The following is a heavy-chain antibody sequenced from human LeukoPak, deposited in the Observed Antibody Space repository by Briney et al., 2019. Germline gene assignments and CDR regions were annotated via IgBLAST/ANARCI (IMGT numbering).Heavy chain of an antibody. CDR3: ARYGFSSSWQGGWHAFDI. CDR2: INPTVGDT. V-gene: IGHV1-46*01. D-gene: IGHD6-13*01. J-gene: IGHJ3*02. CDR1: GYTLTSYY. Sequence: GASVKVSCKASGYTLTSYYMHWVRQAPGQGLEWMGIINPTVGDTIYAQKFQGRVTMTRDMSTSTVYMELSSLRSDDTAVYYCARYGFSSSWQGGWHAFDIWGQGPMVTVSS.